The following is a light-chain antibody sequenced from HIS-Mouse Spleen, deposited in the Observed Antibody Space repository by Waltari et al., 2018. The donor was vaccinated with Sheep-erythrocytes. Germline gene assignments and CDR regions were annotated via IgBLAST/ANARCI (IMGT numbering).Light chain of an antibody. J-gene: IGLJ3*02. CDR3: SSNAGSNNWV. CDR2: EVS. CDR1: TSDVGGYNY. Sequence: QSALTQPPSASGSPGQSVTISCPGTTSDVGGYNYVSWYQQHPGKAPKLMIYEVSKRPSGVPDRFSGSKSGNTASLTVSGLQAEDEADYYCSSNAGSNNWVFGGGTKLTVL. V-gene: IGLV2-8*01.